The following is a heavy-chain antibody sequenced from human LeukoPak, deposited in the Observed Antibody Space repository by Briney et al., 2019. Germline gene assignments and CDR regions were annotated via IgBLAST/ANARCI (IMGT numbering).Heavy chain of an antibody. V-gene: IGHV1-24*01. CDR3: ATAQTSSSSYYYFDY. J-gene: IGHJ4*02. CDR2: FDPEDGET. D-gene: IGHD3-22*01. Sequence: SSVKVSCKVSGYTLPELSMHGLRQAPGKGLEGMGVFDPEDGETIYAQKFQGRVTMTEDTSTDTAYMELSSLRSEDTAVYYCATAQTSSSSYYYFDYWGQGTLVTVSS. CDR1: GYTLPELS.